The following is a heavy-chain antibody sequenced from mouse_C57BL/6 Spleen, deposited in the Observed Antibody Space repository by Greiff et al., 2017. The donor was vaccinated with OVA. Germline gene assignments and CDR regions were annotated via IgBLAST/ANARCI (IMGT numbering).Heavy chain of an antibody. CDR1: GYTFTNYW. D-gene: IGHD1-1*01. Sequence: VKLQESGAELVRPGTSVKMSCKASGYTFTNYWIGWAKQMPGHGLEWIGDIYPGGGYTNYNEKFKGKATLTADKSSSTAYMQFSSLTSEDSAIYYCARSHYYGSRGYAMDYWGQGTSVTVSS. CDR2: IYPGGGYT. J-gene: IGHJ4*01. CDR3: ARSHYYGSRGYAMDY. V-gene: IGHV1-63*01.